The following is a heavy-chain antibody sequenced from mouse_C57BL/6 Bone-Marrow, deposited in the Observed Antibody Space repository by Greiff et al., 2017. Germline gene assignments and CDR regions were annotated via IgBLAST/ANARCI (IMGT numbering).Heavy chain of an antibody. CDR1: GFTFSSYG. CDR3: ARHLYDGCEY. J-gene: IGHJ2*01. Sequence: VQLQQSGGDLVKPGGSLKLSCAASGFTFSSYGMSWVRQTPDKRLEWVATISSGGSYTYYPDSVKGRFTISRDNAKNTLYLQMSSLKSEDTAMYYCARHLYDGCEYWGQGTTLTVSS. CDR2: ISSGGSYT. D-gene: IGHD2-3*01. V-gene: IGHV5-6*01.